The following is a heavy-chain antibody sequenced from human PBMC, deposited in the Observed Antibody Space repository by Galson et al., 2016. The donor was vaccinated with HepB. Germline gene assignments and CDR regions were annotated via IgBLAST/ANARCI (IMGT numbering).Heavy chain of an antibody. CDR2: IDSAGDT. Sequence: SLRLSCAASGFIFSDYDMHWVRQVTGKSLEWVSAIDSAGDTFYPGSVKGRFTISRENAKNSLYLQMNGLRAGDTAVYYCARALLGGGAGGSDTVAVPSAMDHWGHGTLVTVSS. J-gene: IGHJ4*01. CDR3: ARALLGGGAGGSDTVAVPSAMDH. D-gene: IGHD2-2*01. V-gene: IGHV3-13*01. CDR1: GFIFSDYD.